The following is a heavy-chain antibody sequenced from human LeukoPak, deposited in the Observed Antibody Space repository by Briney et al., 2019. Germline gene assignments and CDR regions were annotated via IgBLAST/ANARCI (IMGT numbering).Heavy chain of an antibody. Sequence: SVKVSCKASGGTFSSYAISWVRQAPGQGLEWMGGIIPIFGTANYAQKFQGRVTITTDESTSTAYMELSSLRSEDTAVYYCEVNYDFWSGFDYWGQGTLVTVSS. J-gene: IGHJ4*02. CDR1: GGTFSSYA. CDR2: IIPIFGTA. V-gene: IGHV1-69*05. D-gene: IGHD3-3*01. CDR3: EVNYDFWSGFDY.